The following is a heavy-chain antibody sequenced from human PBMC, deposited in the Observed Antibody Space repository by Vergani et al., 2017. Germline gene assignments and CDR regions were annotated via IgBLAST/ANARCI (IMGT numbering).Heavy chain of an antibody. CDR1: GFTFSSYG. J-gene: IGHJ6*02. CDR3: ARDAITLGWFGEPYSPITGYYYDGMDV. Sequence: QVQLVESGGGVVQPGRSLRLSCAASGFTFSSYGMHWVRQAPGKGLEWVAVIWYDGSNKYYADSVKGRFTISRDNSKNTLYLQMNSLRAEDTAVYYCARDAITLGWFGEPYSPITGYYYDGMDVWGQGTTVTVSS. V-gene: IGHV3-33*01. CDR2: IWYDGSNK. D-gene: IGHD3-10*01.